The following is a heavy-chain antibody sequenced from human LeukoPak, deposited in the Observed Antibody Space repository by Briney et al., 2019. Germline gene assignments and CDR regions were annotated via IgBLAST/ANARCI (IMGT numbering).Heavy chain of an antibody. J-gene: IGHJ4*02. CDR3: ARLDYVWGVPDY. V-gene: IGHV3-74*01. CDR1: GFTFSSYW. Sequence: GGSLRLSCAASGFTFSSYWMHWFRQAPGKGLVWVSRINSDGSSTSYADSVKGRFTISRDNAKNTLYLQMNSLRAEDTAVYYCARLDYVWGVPDYWGRGTLVSVSS. D-gene: IGHD3-16*01. CDR2: INSDGSST.